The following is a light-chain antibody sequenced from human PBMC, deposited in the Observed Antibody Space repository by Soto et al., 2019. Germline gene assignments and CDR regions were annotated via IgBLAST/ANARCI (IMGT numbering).Light chain of an antibody. CDR2: VAS. Sequence: EIVLTQSPGTLSLSPGERATLSCRASQSVSSSYLAWYQQKPGQAPRLLIYVASNRATGIPARFSGSGSGTDFTLTISSLEPEDFAVYYCQQRSNWPPAWTFGQGTKVDIK. V-gene: IGKV3D-20*02. CDR3: QQRSNWPPAWT. CDR1: QSVSSSY. J-gene: IGKJ1*01.